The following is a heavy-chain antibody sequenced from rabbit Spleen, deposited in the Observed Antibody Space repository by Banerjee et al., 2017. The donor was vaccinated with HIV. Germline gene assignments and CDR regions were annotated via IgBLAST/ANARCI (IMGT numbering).Heavy chain of an antibody. CDR3: ARDTGSSFSIYGMDL. D-gene: IGHD8-1*01. V-gene: IGHV1S40*01. CDR1: GFSFSSSYY. Sequence: QSLEESGGDLVKPGASLTLTCKASGFSFSSSYYMCWVRQAPGKGLELIACIYTGSSSETYYASWAKGRFTISKTSSTTVTLQMTSLPAADTATYFCARDTGSSFSIYGMDLWGPGTLVTVS. CDR2: IYTGSSSET. J-gene: IGHJ6*01.